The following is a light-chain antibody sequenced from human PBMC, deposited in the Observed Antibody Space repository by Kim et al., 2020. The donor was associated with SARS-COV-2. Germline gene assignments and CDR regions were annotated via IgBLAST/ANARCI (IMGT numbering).Light chain of an antibody. CDR1: QSVTNF. V-gene: IGKV3-11*01. J-gene: IGKJ4*01. Sequence: EIVLTQSPATLSLSPGERATLSCRASQSVTNFLAWYQQKPGQAPRLLIYDASNRATGIPARFSGSGSGTDFTLTISSLEPEDFAVYYCQYRSNWPPRLTFGGGTKVDIK. CDR2: DAS. CDR3: QYRSNWPPRLT.